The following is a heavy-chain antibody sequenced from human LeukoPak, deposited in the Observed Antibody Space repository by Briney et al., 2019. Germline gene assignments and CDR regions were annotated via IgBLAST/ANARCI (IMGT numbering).Heavy chain of an antibody. CDR2: ISCDGGST. J-gene: IGHJ4*02. D-gene: IGHD3-22*01. CDR1: GFTCDDYA. V-gene: IGHV3-43D*03. CDR3: AKDSSGYYWEY. Sequence: QAGASLRLSCAASGFTCDDYAMHWVRQAPGKGLEGVSLISCDGGSTYYADSVKGRFTISRDNNKNSLYLQINSLRAEDTALYYCAKDSSGYYWEYWGEGTLVTVSS.